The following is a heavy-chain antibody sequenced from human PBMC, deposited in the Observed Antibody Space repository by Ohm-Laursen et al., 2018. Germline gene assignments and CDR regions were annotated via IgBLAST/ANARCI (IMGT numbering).Heavy chain of an antibody. CDR2: MNPNSGNT. CDR3: AREGAYSSGWSGDY. D-gene: IGHD6-19*01. CDR1: GYTFTSYD. J-gene: IGHJ4*02. Sequence: ASVKVSCKASGYTFTSYDINWVRQATGQGLEWMGWMNPNSGNTGYAQKFQGRVTMTRNTSISTAYMELSGLRSEDTAVYYCAREGAYSSGWSGDYWGQGTLVTVSS. V-gene: IGHV1-8*01.